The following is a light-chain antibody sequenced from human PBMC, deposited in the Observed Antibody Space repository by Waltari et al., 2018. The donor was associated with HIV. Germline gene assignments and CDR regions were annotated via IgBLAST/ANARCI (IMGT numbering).Light chain of an antibody. CDR3: ASFTGDDTLL. CDR1: DSDFGLYNF. Sequence: SAVTQPASVSGLPGQSITIFCTGGDSDFGLYNFVSWYQQHPGRVPRLILYDVDSRAPGISDRFSGSRSGPTASLNISRLRAEDEADYYCASFTGDDTLLFGGGTKVTVL. V-gene: IGLV2-14*03. J-gene: IGLJ3*02. CDR2: DVD.